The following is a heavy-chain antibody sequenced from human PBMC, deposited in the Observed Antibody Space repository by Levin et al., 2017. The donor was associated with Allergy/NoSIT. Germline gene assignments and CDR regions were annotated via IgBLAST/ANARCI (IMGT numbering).Heavy chain of an antibody. J-gene: IGHJ5*02. CDR2: IYTSGST. CDR3: ARGATTAPYNWFDP. CDR1: GVIGNYY. Sequence: SETLSLTCTVSGVIGNYYWSWIRQPAGKGLEWIGRIYTSGSTNYNPSLKSRVTMSVDTSKKQFSLRLRSVTAADTAVYYCARGATTAPYNWFDPWGQGTLVTVSS. V-gene: IGHV4-4*07. D-gene: IGHD1-1*01.